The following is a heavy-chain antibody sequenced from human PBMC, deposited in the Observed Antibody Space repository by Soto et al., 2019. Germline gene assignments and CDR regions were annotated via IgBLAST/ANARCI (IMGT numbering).Heavy chain of an antibody. CDR2: ISSNGGST. CDR1: GFTFSSDA. V-gene: IGHV3-64*01. Sequence: EVQLVESGGGLVQPGGSLRLSCAASGFTFSSDAMHWVRQAPGKGLEYDSAISSNGGSTYYANSVKGRFTISRDNSKITLYLQMGSLRAEDMAVYYCARARYFSSNTSCYDYWGQGTLVTVSS. CDR3: ARARYFSSNTSCYDY. J-gene: IGHJ4*02. D-gene: IGHD2-2*01.